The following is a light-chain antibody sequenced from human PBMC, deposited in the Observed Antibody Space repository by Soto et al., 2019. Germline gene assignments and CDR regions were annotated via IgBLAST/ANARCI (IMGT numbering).Light chain of an antibody. CDR2: GAS. Sequence: EIVLTQSPGTLSWSPGERATLSCRASQRVSSSHLAWYQQNPGRAPRLLISGASSRATGIPDRFSASGSGTDFTLTISRLEPEDFAVYYCQQYGSSPLTFGGGTKVEIK. CDR1: QRVSSSH. J-gene: IGKJ4*01. CDR3: QQYGSSPLT. V-gene: IGKV3-20*01.